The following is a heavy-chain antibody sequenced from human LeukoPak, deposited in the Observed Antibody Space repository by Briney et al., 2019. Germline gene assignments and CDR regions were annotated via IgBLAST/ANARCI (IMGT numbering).Heavy chain of an antibody. CDR3: ARHPVLEQRSRAFDM. V-gene: IGHV4-59*08. Sequence: PSETLSLTCTVSGGSISSYYWSWIRQPPGKGLDWIGYIYYSGSTEYNPSLKSRVTISLDTSKNQFSLKVSSVTAADTAVYYCARHPVLEQRSRAFDMWGQGTMVTVSS. D-gene: IGHD1/OR15-1a*01. CDR1: GGSISSYY. CDR2: IYYSGST. J-gene: IGHJ3*02.